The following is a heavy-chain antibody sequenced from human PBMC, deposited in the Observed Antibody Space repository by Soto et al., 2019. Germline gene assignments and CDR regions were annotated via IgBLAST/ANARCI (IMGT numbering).Heavy chain of an antibody. V-gene: IGHV1-18*01. CDR3: ATHQGGESWFDP. J-gene: IGHJ5*02. CDR1: GYTFTSYG. Sequence: ASVKVSCKASGYTFTSYGISWVRQAPGQGLEWMGWISAYNGNTNYAQKLQGRVTMTTDTSTSTAYMELRSLRSDDSSVYYCATHQGGESWFDPWGQGTLVTVSS. CDR2: ISAYNGNT. D-gene: IGHD2-21*01.